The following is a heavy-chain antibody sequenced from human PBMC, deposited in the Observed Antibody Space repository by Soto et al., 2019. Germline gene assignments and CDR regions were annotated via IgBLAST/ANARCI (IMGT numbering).Heavy chain of an antibody. D-gene: IGHD4-17*01. CDR1: GFTFSSYA. CDR2: ISYDGSNK. V-gene: IGHV3-30-3*01. CDR3: ARDRDYVEKLHYYYGMDV. Sequence: PGGSLRLSSTASGFTFSSYAMHWVRQAPGKGLEWVAVISYDGSNKYYADSVKGRFTISRDNSKNTLYLQMNSLRAEDTAVYYCARDRDYVEKLHYYYGMDVWGQGTTVPVSP. J-gene: IGHJ6*01.